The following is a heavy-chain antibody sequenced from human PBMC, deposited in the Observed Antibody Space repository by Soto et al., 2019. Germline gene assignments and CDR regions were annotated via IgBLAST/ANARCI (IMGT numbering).Heavy chain of an antibody. V-gene: IGHV3-48*02. CDR1: GFTFSSYS. J-gene: IGHJ4*02. CDR2: ISSSSSTI. CDR3: ARTHIVVVPAAIYRRGYYFDY. D-gene: IGHD2-2*02. Sequence: SGGSLRLSCAASGFTFSSYSMNWVRQAPGKGLEWVSYISSSSSTIYYADSVKGRFTISRDNAKNSLYLQMNSLRDEDTAVYYCARTHIVVVPAAIYRRGYYFDYWGQGTLVTVSS.